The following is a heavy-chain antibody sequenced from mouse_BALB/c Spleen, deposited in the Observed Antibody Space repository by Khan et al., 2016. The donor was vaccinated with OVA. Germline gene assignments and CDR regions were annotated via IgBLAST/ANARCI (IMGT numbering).Heavy chain of an antibody. V-gene: IGHV5-17*02. J-gene: IGHJ2*01. CDR1: GFTFSGFG. Sequence: EVQLQESGGGLVQPGGSRKLSCAASGFTFSGFGMHWVRQAPEKGLEWVAYISSGSSTIYYADTVKGRFTISRDNPKNTLFLQMTSLRSEDTAMYYCARRDSFDYWGQGTTLTVSS. CDR3: ARRDSFDY. CDR2: ISSGSSTI.